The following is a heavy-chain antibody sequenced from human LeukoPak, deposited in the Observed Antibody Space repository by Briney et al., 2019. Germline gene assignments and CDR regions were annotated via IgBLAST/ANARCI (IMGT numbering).Heavy chain of an antibody. Sequence: GGSLRLSCAASGFTFSSYSMNWVRQAPGKGLEWVSYISSSSSTIYYADSVKGRFTISRDNAKNSLYLQMNGLRAEDTAVYYCARGQYPDYYYYMDVWGKGTTVTVSS. V-gene: IGHV3-48*01. J-gene: IGHJ6*03. CDR2: ISSSSSTI. CDR1: GFTFSSYS. D-gene: IGHD4-11*01. CDR3: ARGQYPDYYYYMDV.